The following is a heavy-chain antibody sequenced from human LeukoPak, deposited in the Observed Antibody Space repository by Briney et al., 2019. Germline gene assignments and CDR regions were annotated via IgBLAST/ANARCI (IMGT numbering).Heavy chain of an antibody. CDR1: GGYIGSYY. CDR3: AREGDYGDYSKSFYYMDV. D-gene: IGHD4-17*01. J-gene: IGHJ6*03. Sequence: PSETLSLTCTVSGGYIGSYYWSWIRQPAGKGLEWIGRIDTSKNTDYNPSLKSRVTMSVDMSTSQFSLRLTAVTAADTAVYYCAREGDYGDYSKSFYYMDVWGKGTTVTVSS. CDR2: IDTSKNT. V-gene: IGHV4-4*07.